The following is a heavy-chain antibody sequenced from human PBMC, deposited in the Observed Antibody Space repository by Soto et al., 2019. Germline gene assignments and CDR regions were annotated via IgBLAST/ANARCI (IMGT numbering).Heavy chain of an antibody. V-gene: IGHV3-48*02. D-gene: IGHD6-19*01. CDR3: GCFPGAGDGY. Sequence: EVPLVESGGGLVQPGGSLRLSCAASGFTFSSYSMNWVRQAPGKGLEWVSYISSGSSTIYYADSVKGRFTISRDNARLSLCMLLSGLRDEDAGVYFCGCFPGAGDGYWGQGTLVAVSS. CDR1: GFTFSSYS. CDR2: ISSGSSTI. J-gene: IGHJ4*02.